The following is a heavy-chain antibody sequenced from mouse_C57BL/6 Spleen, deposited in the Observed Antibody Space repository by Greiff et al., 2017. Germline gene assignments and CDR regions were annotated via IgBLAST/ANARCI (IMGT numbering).Heavy chain of an antibody. J-gene: IGHJ3*01. CDR1: GFTFSSYG. Sequence: EVNVVESGGDLVKPGGSLKLSCAASGFTFSSYGMSWVRQTPDKRLEWVATISSGGSYTYYPDSVKGRFTISRDNAKNTLYLQMSSLKSEDTAMYYCARHPYYYGRSPAWFAYWGQGTLVTVSA. D-gene: IGHD1-1*01. V-gene: IGHV5-6*01. CDR3: ARHPYYYGRSPAWFAY. CDR2: ISSGGSYT.